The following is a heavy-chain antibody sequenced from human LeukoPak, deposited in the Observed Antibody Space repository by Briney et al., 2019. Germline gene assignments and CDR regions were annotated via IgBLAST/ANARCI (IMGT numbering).Heavy chain of an antibody. CDR1: GASMRSETHY. CDR2: IYYTAGA. D-gene: IGHD4-17*01. J-gene: IGHJ6*02. Sequence: SQTLSLTCNVSGASMRSETHYWSWLRQHPGKGPEWIAYIYYTAGAYYNPSLESRVTISVDTSKNQFSLKLSSVTAADTAVYYCARVSLYPDYGDSYYYYGMDVWGQGTTVTVSS. CDR3: ARVSLYPDYGDSYYYYGMDV. V-gene: IGHV4-31*03.